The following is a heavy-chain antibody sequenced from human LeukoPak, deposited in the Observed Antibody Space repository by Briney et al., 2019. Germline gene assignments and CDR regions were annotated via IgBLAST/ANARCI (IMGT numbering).Heavy chain of an antibody. V-gene: IGHV3-48*03. D-gene: IGHD1-26*01. CDR1: GFPFSSYE. J-gene: IGHJ4*02. CDR3: ARRGYHDYSGFDY. Sequence: SGGSLRLSCAASGFPFSSYEMNWVRQAPGKGLEWVSYISSSGNAIYYADSVKGRFTISRDNSKNSLYLQMNRLRAEDTALYYCARRGYHDYSGFDYWGQGTLVTVSS. CDR2: ISSSGNAI.